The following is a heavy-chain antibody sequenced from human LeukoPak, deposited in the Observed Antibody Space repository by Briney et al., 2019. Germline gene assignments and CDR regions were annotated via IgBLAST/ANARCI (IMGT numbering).Heavy chain of an antibody. CDR3: AGPRTLTNDF. CDR1: GYTFSTYA. CDR2: IRSNGGSQ. V-gene: IGHV3-23*01. Sequence: GGSLRLSCAASGYTFSTYAMSWVRQAPGKGLEWVSAIRSNGGSQYYAESVKGRFTISRDNSKNTLYLQMNRLRAEDTAIYYCAGPRTLTNDFWGQGTLVTVSS. J-gene: IGHJ4*02.